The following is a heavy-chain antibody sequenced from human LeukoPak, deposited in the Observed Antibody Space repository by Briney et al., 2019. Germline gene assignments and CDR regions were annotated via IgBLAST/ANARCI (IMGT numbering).Heavy chain of an antibody. CDR1: GFTFSTYW. V-gene: IGHV3-74*01. CDR3: ARAPSEIGGYYPEYFRH. CDR2: IKSDGGT. D-gene: IGHD3-22*01. J-gene: IGHJ1*01. Sequence: GGSLRLSCAASGFTFSTYWMHWVRHAPGKGLVWVSGIKSDGGTNYADSVKGRFTISRDNAEKTVSLQMNSLRPEDTGVYYCARAPSEIGGYYPEYFRHWGQGTLVTVSS.